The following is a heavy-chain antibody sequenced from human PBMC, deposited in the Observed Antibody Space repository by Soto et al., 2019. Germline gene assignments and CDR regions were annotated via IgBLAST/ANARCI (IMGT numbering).Heavy chain of an antibody. V-gene: IGHV4-59*01. Sequence: QVQLQESGPGLVKPSETLSLTCIVSGGSISSYYWSWIRQPPGKGLEWIGYLYYSGSTTYNPSLESRVTISVDTSKNQFSLKLSSVTAADTAVYYCSGTRGYCSGGSCPTVVDFWGQGTLVTVSS. D-gene: IGHD2-15*01. CDR1: GGSISSYY. CDR3: SGTRGYCSGGSCPTVVDF. CDR2: LYYSGST. J-gene: IGHJ4*02.